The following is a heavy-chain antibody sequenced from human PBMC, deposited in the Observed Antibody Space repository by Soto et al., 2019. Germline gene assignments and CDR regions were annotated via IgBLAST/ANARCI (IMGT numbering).Heavy chain of an antibody. CDR1: GYSFTSYW. J-gene: IGHJ3*02. CDR2: IDPSDSYT. V-gene: IGHV5-10-1*01. CDR3: ARPLTPCGGDDAFDI. D-gene: IGHD3-16*01. Sequence: PGESLKISCKGSGYSFTSYWISWVRQMPGKGLEWMGRIDPSDSYTNYSPSFQGHVTISADKSISTAYLQWSSLKASDTAMYYCARPLTPCGGDDAFDIWGQGTMVTVSS.